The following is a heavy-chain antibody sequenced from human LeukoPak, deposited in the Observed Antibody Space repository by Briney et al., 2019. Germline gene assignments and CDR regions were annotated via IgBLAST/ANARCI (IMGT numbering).Heavy chain of an antibody. CDR2: INPNSGST. CDR3: AHQYCSSTSCYNPFDY. V-gene: IGHV1-2*02. Sequence: ASVKVSCKASGYTFTGYYMHWVRQAPGQGLEWMGWINPNSGSTNYAQKFQGRVTMTRDTSISTAYMELSRLRSDDTAVYYCAHQYCSSTSCYNPFDYWGQGTLVTVSS. CDR1: GYTFTGYY. D-gene: IGHD2-2*02. J-gene: IGHJ4*02.